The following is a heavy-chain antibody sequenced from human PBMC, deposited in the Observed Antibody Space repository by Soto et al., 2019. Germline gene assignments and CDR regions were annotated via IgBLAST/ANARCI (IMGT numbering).Heavy chain of an antibody. CDR1: GFTFNTYG. CDR3: ARDSFGGSLWYIGGMDV. V-gene: IGHV3-30*03. CDR2: ISYDGSNK. D-gene: IGHD6-13*01. J-gene: IGHJ6*02. Sequence: QVQLVESGGGVVQPGRSLRLSCAASGFTFNTYGMHWVRQAPGKGLECVAVISYDGSNKYYADSVKGRFTISRDNSKNTLYRQMNSLRPDDSAVYYCARDSFGGSLWYIGGMDVWGPGTTVAVSS.